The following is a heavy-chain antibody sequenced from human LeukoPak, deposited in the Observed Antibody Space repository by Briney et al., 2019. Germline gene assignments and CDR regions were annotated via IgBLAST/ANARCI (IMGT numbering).Heavy chain of an antibody. J-gene: IGHJ4*02. CDR3: AKDDSSGYYSPPVPFDY. Sequence: PGGSLRLSCAASGFTVINYAMNWVRQAPGKGLEWVSTIRESSGDTYYEDSVKGRFTISRDNSKNTLYLQMNSLRAEDTAVYYCAKDDSSGYYSPPVPFDYWGQGTLVTVSS. D-gene: IGHD3-22*01. CDR2: IRESSGDT. CDR1: GFTVINYA. V-gene: IGHV3-23*01.